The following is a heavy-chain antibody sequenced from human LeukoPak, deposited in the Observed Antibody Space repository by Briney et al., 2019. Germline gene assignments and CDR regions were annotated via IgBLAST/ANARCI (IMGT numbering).Heavy chain of an antibody. CDR1: GFTFGDYA. Sequence: GGSLRLSCTASGFTFGDYAMSWFRQAPGKGLEWVGFIRSKAYGGTTEYAASVKGRFTISRDDSKSIAYLQMNSLKTEDTAVYYCTRVRLGDSYGYYYYGMDVWGQGTTVTVSS. V-gene: IGHV3-49*03. J-gene: IGHJ6*02. CDR3: TRVRLGDSYGYYYYGMDV. D-gene: IGHD5-18*01. CDR2: IRSKAYGGTT.